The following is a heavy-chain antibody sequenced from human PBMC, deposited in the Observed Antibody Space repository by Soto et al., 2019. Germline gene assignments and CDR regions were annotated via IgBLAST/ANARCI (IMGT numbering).Heavy chain of an antibody. J-gene: IGHJ6*02. D-gene: IGHD6-25*01. CDR1: GYTFTSYG. V-gene: IGHV1-18*01. CDR2: ISAYNGNT. Sequence: QVQLVQSGAEVKKPGASVKVSCKASGYTFTSYGISWVRQAPGQGLEWMGWISAYNGNTNYAQKLQGRGTMTTDTSTSTAYMELRRLRSDDTAVYYCARDGDSSAYYYYYGMDVWGQGTTVTVSS. CDR3: ARDGDSSAYYYYYGMDV.